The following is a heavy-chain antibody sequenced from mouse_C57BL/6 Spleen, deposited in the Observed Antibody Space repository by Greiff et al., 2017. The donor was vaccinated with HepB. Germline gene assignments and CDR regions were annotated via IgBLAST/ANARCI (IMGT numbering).Heavy chain of an antibody. J-gene: IGHJ1*03. CDR1: GFTFSDYG. V-gene: IGHV5-17*01. CDR2: ISSGSSTI. D-gene: IGHD1-1*01. Sequence: EVMLVESGGGLVKPGGSLKLSCAASGFTFSDYGMHWVRQAPEKGLEWVAYISSGSSTIYYADTVKGRFTISRDNAKNTLFLQMTSLRSEDTAMYYCAGYYGSSFDVWGTGTTVTVSS. CDR3: AGYYGSSFDV.